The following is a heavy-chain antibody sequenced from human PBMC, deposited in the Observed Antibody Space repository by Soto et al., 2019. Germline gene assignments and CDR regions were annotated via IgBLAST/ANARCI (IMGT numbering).Heavy chain of an antibody. CDR3: YMELSSLRSEDTAVYYCARGPGYSYGPHAFDI. CDR1: GGSISSGGYY. CDR2: IYYSGST. D-gene: IGHD5-18*01. Sequence: TLSLTCTVSGGSISSGGYYWSCIRQHPGKGLEWIGYIYYSGSTYYNPSLKSRVTISVDTSKNQFSLKLSSVTAADKSTSTAYMELSSLRSEDTAVYYCARGPGYSYGPHAFDIWGQGTMVTVSS. J-gene: IGHJ3*02. V-gene: IGHV4-31*03.